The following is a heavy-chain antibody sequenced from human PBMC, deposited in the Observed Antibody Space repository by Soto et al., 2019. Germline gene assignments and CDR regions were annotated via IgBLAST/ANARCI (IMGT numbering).Heavy chain of an antibody. Sequence: EVQLVESGGGLIQPGESLRLSCATSGFPFSDNYMTWVRQAPGKGLEWVSVSYSSGTTYYADSVKSRFTISRDNSKNTLYLQMNSLRPEDTAMYYCARGGSAFDMWGQGTMVTVSS. CDR3: ARGGSAFDM. D-gene: IGHD3-10*01. V-gene: IGHV3-53*01. J-gene: IGHJ3*02. CDR1: GFPFSDNY. CDR2: SYSSGTT.